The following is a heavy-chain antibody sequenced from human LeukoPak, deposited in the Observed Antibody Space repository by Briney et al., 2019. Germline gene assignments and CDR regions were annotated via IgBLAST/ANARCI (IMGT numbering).Heavy chain of an antibody. Sequence: GQSLRLSCEAAGFSFTNTWMSWVRQAPGNGLEWVGRVKSKADDGTTDYSTPVQGRFNISRDDSKKKMSLQMNSLKTEDTAVYYCATEGGSGSYYGDDAFDMWGQGTMVTVFS. V-gene: IGHV3-15*01. CDR3: ATEGGSGSYYGDDAFDM. CDR2: VKSKADDGTT. CDR1: GFSFTNTW. D-gene: IGHD3-10*01. J-gene: IGHJ3*02.